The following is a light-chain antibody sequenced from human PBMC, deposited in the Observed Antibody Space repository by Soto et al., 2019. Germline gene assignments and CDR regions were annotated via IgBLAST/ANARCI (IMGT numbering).Light chain of an antibody. J-gene: IGLJ2*01. V-gene: IGLV2-14*01. CDR2: DVS. CDR3: SSYTTTRGLV. CDR1: SSDVGAYNY. Sequence: QSALTQPASVSGSPGQSITISCTGTSSDVGAYNYVSWYQQHPGKAPKLMIYDVSNRPSGVSNRFSGSKSGNTASLTISGLQAEDEADYYCSSYTTTRGLVFGGGTKLTVL.